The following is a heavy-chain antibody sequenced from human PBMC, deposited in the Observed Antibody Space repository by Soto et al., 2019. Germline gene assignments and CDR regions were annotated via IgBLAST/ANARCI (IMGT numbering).Heavy chain of an antibody. Sequence: GGSLRLSCAASGFTFSNAWMSWVRLAPGKGLEWVGRIKSKTDGGTTDYAAPVKGRFTISRDDSKNTLYLQMNSLKTEDTAVYYCTTVNYHIVVGYPWGQGTLVTSPQ. CDR3: TTVNYHIVVGYP. D-gene: IGHD2-2*01. V-gene: IGHV3-15*01. CDR2: IKSKTDGGTT. CDR1: GFTFSNAW. J-gene: IGHJ5*02.